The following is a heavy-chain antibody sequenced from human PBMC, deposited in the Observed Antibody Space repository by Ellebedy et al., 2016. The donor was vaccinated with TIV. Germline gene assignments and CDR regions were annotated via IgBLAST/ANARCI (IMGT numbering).Heavy chain of an antibody. D-gene: IGHD3-22*01. J-gene: IGHJ4*02. CDR1: GYTFTSYF. Sequence: ASVKVSCKASGYTFTSYFMYWVRQAPGQGLEWMGIINPSSGGTNYAQKFQGRVTMTRDTSTSTVYMELSSLRSEDTAVYYCARGDKYYYESSGYYYTYWGQGTLVTVSS. CDR2: INPSSGGT. CDR3: ARGDKYYYESSGYYYTY. V-gene: IGHV1-46*01.